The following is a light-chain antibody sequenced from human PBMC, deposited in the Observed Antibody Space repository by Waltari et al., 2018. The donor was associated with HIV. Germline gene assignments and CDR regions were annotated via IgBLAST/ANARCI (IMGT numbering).Light chain of an antibody. Sequence: EIVLTQSPGTLSLSPGERATISCRASQSVSSSYLAWYQQKPGQAPRLLIHGASSRATGIPDRFSGSGSGTDFTLTISRLEPEDFAVYYCQQYGSSSPWTFGQGTKVEIK. CDR3: QQYGSSSPWT. CDR1: QSVSSSY. CDR2: GAS. V-gene: IGKV3-20*01. J-gene: IGKJ1*01.